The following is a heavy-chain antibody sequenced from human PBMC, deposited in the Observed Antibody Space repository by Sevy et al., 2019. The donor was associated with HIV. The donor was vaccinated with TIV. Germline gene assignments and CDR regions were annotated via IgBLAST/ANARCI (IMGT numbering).Heavy chain of an antibody. CDR2: ISSNSDYI. J-gene: IGHJ4*02. Sequence: GGSLRLSCAASGFTFSSYRMTWVRQAPGKGLEWVSCISSNSDYINYADSVKGRFTISRDNAKNLRYLQMDSLRAEDTAVYYCARAVMEMSTWRSDYWGQGTLVTVSS. V-gene: IGHV3-21*01. CDR3: ARAVMEMSTWRSDY. CDR1: GFTFSSYR. D-gene: IGHD3-16*01.